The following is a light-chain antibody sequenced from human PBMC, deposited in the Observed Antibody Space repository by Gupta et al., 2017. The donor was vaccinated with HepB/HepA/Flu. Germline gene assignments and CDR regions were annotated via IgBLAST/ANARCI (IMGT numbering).Light chain of an antibody. CDR3: CSYAGTCSYI. V-gene: IGLV2-11*01. Sequence: QSALTQPRSVSGSPGQSVAISCTGTSSDVGGYDYVSWFQHHPGEAPKLMIYDVTKRPSGVPDRFSGSKSGNTAFPTISGLQSEDDAYYYCCSYAGTCSYIFGGGTKLTVL. J-gene: IGLJ2*01. CDR1: SSDVGGYDY. CDR2: DVT.